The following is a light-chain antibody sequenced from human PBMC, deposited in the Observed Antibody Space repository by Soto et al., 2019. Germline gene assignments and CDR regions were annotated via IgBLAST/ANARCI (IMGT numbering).Light chain of an antibody. J-gene: IGKJ1*01. V-gene: IGKV2-24*01. CDR3: MQAKQLWT. CDR2: KTS. CDR1: QSLVHSDGNTY. Sequence: DIVMTQTPLSSPVSLGQPASISCRSSQSLVHSDGNTYLSWLHQRPGQPPRLLIYKTSNRFSGVPERFSGRGAGTDFTLKISRVEAEDVGVYYCMQAKQLWTFGQGTKVEI.